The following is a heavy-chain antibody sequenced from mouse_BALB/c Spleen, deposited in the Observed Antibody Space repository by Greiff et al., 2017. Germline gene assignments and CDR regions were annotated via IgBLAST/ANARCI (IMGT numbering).Heavy chain of an antibody. CDR2: ISSGGSYT. J-gene: IGHJ4*01. D-gene: IGHD1-1*01. V-gene: IGHV5-6-4*01. CDR3: TRDRDYYGRSPYYAMDY. CDR1: GFTFSSYT. Sequence: DVHLVESGGGLVKPGGSLKLSCAASGFTFSSYTMSWVRQTPEKRLEWVATISSGGSYTYYPDSVKGRFTISRDNAKNTLYLQMSSLKSEDTAMYYCTRDRDYYGRSPYYAMDYWGQGTSVTVSS.